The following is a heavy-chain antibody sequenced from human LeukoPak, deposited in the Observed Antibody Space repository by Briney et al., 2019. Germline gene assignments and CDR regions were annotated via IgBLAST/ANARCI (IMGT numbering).Heavy chain of an antibody. Sequence: PGGSLRLSCTASGFTFSNSWMHWVRQAPGKGLVWVSRINSDGSSTSYADSVKGRFTISRDNAKNTLYLQMNSLRAEDTAVYYCARPYYYGMGVWGQGTTVTVSS. CDR3: ARPYYYGMGV. CDR1: GFTFSNSW. CDR2: INSDGSST. J-gene: IGHJ6*02. V-gene: IGHV3-74*01.